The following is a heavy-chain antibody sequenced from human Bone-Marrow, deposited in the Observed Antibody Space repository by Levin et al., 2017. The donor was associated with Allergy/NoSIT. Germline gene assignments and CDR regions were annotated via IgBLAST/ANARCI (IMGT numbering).Heavy chain of an antibody. V-gene: IGHV3-30*01. CDR2: ISHDGSKT. CDR3: ARGRGYLNLDY. Sequence: PGGSLRLSCAASGFTFSSYAMHWVRQAPGKGLEWVAAISHDGSKTYSADSVKGRFAISRDNSKRMLYLQVNSLRPEDTAVYYCARGRGYLNLDYWGRGTLVTVSS. D-gene: IGHD3-22*01. CDR1: GFTFSSYA. J-gene: IGHJ4*02.